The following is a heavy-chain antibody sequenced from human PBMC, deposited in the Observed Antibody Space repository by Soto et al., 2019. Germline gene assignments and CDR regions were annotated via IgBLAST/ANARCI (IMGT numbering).Heavy chain of an antibody. CDR2: INPNSGGT. CDR3: ARDAGYYYYGMDV. D-gene: IGHD3-10*01. Sequence: ASVKVSCKASGYTFTGYYMHWVRQAPGQGLEWMGWINPNSGGTNYAQKFQGRDTMTRDTSISTAYMELSRLRSDDTAVYYCARDAGYYYYGMDVWGQGTTVTVSS. CDR1: GYTFTGYY. V-gene: IGHV1-2*02. J-gene: IGHJ6*02.